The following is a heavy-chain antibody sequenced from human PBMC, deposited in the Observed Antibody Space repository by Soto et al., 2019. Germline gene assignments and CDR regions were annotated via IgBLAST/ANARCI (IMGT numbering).Heavy chain of an antibody. J-gene: IGHJ4*02. V-gene: IGHV3-30*18. CDR3: AKGGRQWLVTSDFDY. CDR2: VSHDGRNT. D-gene: IGHD6-19*01. CDR1: GFTFSDYA. Sequence: VQLVESGGGVVQPGRSLRLSCAASGFTFSDYAMRWVRQAPGKGLEWVAVVSHDGRNTHYPDSVKGRFTISRDSSKNTVSREMTRLRAEDTAVYYCAKGGRQWLVTSDFDYWGQGALVTVSS.